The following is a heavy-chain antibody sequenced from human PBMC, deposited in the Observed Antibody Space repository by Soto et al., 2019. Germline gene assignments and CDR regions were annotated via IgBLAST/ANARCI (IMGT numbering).Heavy chain of an antibody. Sequence: GASVKVSCKASGYTFTSYDINWVRQATGQGLEWMGWMNPNSGNTGYAQEFQGRVTMTRNTSISTAYMELSSLRSEDTAVYYCARSEEMLNWFDPWGQGALVTVSS. CDR1: GYTFTSYD. J-gene: IGHJ5*02. D-gene: IGHD2-8*01. CDR2: MNPNSGNT. V-gene: IGHV1-8*01. CDR3: ARSEEMLNWFDP.